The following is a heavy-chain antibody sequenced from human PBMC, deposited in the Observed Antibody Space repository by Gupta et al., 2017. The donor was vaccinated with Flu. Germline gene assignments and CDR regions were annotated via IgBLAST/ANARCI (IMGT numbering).Heavy chain of an antibody. CDR3: ASSRAARGGSSSGGYYYYMDV. CDR2: IYYSGST. V-gene: IGHV4-59*01. Sequence: IRQPPGKGLEWIGYIYYSGSTNYNPSLKSRVTISVDTSKNQFSLKLSSVTAADTAVYYCASSRAARGGSSSGGYYYYMDVWGKGTTVTVSS. J-gene: IGHJ6*03. D-gene: IGHD6-6*01.